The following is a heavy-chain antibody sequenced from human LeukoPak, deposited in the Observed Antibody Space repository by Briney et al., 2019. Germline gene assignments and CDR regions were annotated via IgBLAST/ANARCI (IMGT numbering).Heavy chain of an antibody. CDR1: GGSISSSSYY. CDR2: IYYSGST. CDR3: ASELLWFGELRFGFDP. Sequence: PSETLSLTCTVSGGSISSSSYYWGWIRQHPGKGLEWIGSIYYSGSTYYNPSLKSRVTISVDTSKNQFSLKLSSVTAADTAVYYCASELLWFGELRFGFDPWGQGTLVTVSS. J-gene: IGHJ5*02. V-gene: IGHV4-39*01. D-gene: IGHD3-10*01.